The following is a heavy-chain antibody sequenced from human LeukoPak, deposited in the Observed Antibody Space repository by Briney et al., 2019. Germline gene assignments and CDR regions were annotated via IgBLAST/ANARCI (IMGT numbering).Heavy chain of an antibody. J-gene: IGHJ6*02. CDR3: ARGPRAYQLLRHYYYYGMDV. D-gene: IGHD2-2*01. V-gene: IGHV6-1*01. CDR1: GDSVSSNSAA. CDR2: TYYRSKWYN. Sequence: SQTLSLTCAISGDSVSSNSAAWNWIRQSPSRGLEWLGRTYYRSKWYNDYAVSVKSRITINPDTSKNQFSLQLNSVTPEDTAVYYCARGPRAYQLLRHYYYYGMDVWGQGTTVTVSS.